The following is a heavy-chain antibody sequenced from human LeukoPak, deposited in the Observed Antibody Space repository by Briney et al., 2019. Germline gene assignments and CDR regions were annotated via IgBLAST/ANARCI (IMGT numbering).Heavy chain of an antibody. CDR2: IYTSGST. V-gene: IGHV4-61*02. J-gene: IGHJ6*03. Sequence: PSQTLSLTCTVSGGSISSGSYYWGWIRQPAGKGLEWIGRIYTSGSTNYNPSLKSRVTISVDTSKNQFSLKLSCVSAPDTPVSYCAGIDGDYEVVYYYYPVVWGTGATASVSS. D-gene: IGHD4-17*01. CDR3: AGIDGDYEVVYYYYPVV. CDR1: GGSISSGSYY.